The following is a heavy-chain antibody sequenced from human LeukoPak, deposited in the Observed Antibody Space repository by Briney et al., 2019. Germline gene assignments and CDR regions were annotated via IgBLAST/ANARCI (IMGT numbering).Heavy chain of an antibody. CDR3: ARRTPHYYMDV. CDR1: GGSISSYY. Sequence: SETLSLTCTVSGGSISSYYWSWMRQPPGKGLEWIGYIYYSGSTNYNPSLKSRVTISVDTSKNQFSLKLSSVTAADTAVYYCARRTPHYYMDVWGKGTTVTVSS. V-gene: IGHV4-59*01. J-gene: IGHJ6*03. CDR2: IYYSGST.